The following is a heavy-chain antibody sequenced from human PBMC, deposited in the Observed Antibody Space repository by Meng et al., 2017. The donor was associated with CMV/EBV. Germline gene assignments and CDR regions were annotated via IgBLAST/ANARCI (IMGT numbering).Heavy chain of an antibody. CDR2: IYPGDSDT. D-gene: IGHD6-6*01. CDR3: ARQEAERSIVARQYYYYGMDV. V-gene: IGHV5-51*01. CDR1: GYSFTSYW. J-gene: IGHJ6*02. Sequence: GESLKISCKGSGYSFTSYWIGWVRQMPGKGLEWMGIIYPGDSDTRYSPSFQGQVTISADKSISTAYLQWSSLKASDTAMYYCARQEAERSIVARQYYYYGMDVWGQGTTVTVSS.